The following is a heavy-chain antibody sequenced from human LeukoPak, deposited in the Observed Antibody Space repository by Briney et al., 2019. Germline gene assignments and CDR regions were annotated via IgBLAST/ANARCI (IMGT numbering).Heavy chain of an antibody. V-gene: IGHV3-23*01. D-gene: IGHD6-13*01. J-gene: IGHJ6*03. CDR1: GFTFSSYA. CDR2: FSGRGGST. CDR3: ARDPGSSFPMDV. Sequence: GGSLRLSCAASGFTFSSYAMSWVRQAPGEGLEWVSGFSGRGGSTYYADSVRGRFTISRDNSKNTLYLQMNSLRAEDTAVYYCARDPGSSFPMDVWGKGTTVTVSS.